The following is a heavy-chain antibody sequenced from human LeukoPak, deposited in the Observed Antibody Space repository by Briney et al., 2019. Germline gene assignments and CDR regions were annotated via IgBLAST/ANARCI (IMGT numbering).Heavy chain of an antibody. Sequence: GGSLRLSCAASGFTFSSYAMHWVRQAPGKGLEWVAVISYDGSNKYYADSVKGRFTISRDNSKNTLYLQMNSLRAEDTAVYYCARDVGVVPAAMTYNWFNPWGQGTLVTVSS. D-gene: IGHD2-2*01. CDR2: ISYDGSNK. V-gene: IGHV3-30*01. J-gene: IGHJ5*02. CDR3: ARDVGVVPAAMTYNWFNP. CDR1: GFTFSSYA.